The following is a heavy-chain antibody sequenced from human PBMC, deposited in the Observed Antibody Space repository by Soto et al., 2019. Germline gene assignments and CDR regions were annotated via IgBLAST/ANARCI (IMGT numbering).Heavy chain of an antibody. Sequence: PGESLKISCKGSGYSFTSYWISWVRQMPGKGLEWMGRIDPSDSYTNYSPSFQGHVTISADKSISTAYLQWSSLKASDTAMYYCARHGSSGPPYYYGMDVWGQGTTVTVSS. J-gene: IGHJ6*02. V-gene: IGHV5-10-1*01. D-gene: IGHD6-19*01. CDR3: ARHGSSGPPYYYGMDV. CDR2: IDPSDSYT. CDR1: GYSFTSYW.